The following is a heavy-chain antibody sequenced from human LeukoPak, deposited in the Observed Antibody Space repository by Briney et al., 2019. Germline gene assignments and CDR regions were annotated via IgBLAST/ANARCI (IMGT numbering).Heavy chain of an antibody. CDR3: ARGSDYVYYYYYYMDV. CDR2: ISSSGSTI. D-gene: IGHD4-17*01. J-gene: IGHJ6*03. V-gene: IGHV3-11*01. CDR1: GFTFSDYY. Sequence: PGGSLRLSCAASGFTFSDYYMSWVRQAPGKGLGWVSYISSSGSTIYYADSVKGRFTISRDNAKNSLYLQMNSLRAEDTAVYYCARGSDYVYYYYYYMDVWGKGTTVTISS.